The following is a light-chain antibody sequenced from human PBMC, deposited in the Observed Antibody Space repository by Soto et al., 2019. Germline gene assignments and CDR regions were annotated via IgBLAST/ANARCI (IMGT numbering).Light chain of an antibody. CDR2: DDG. CDR3: QVWGTSADPPGVV. CDR1: DIGGQT. V-gene: IGLV3-21*02. J-gene: IGLJ2*01. Sequence: SYELTQPPSVSVAPGQTASITCGGNDIGGQTVKWYQQRPGQAPVLAISDDGARASGIPERFSVSNSGDTATLTITGVEAGDEADYYCQVWGTSADPPGVVFGGGTKLTVL.